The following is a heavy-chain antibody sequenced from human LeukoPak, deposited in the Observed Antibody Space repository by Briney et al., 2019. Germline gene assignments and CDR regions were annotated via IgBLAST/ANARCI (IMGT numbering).Heavy chain of an antibody. CDR1: GGSISSYY. D-gene: IGHD1-26*01. V-gene: IGHV4-59*08. CDR3: ARHRLQWELLLDY. J-gene: IGHJ4*02. CDR2: IYYSGST. Sequence: KPSETQSLTCTVSGGSISSYYWSWIRQPPGKGLEWIGYIYYSGSTNYNPSLKSRVTISVDTSKNQFSLKLSSVTAADTAVYYCARHRLQWELLLDYWGQGTLVTVSS.